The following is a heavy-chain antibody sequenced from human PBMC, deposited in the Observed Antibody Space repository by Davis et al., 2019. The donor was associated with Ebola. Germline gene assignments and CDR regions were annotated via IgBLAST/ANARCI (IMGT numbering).Heavy chain of an antibody. CDR3: ARDRYGDYYYYGMDV. CDR2: IIPIFGTA. Sequence: AASVKVSCKASGGTFSSYAISWVRQAPGQGLEWMGGIIPIFGTANYAQKFQGRVTITADKSTSTAYMELSSLRSEDTAVYYCARDRYGDYYYYGMDVWGQGTTVTVPS. J-gene: IGHJ6*02. V-gene: IGHV1-69*06. CDR1: GGTFSSYA. D-gene: IGHD4-17*01.